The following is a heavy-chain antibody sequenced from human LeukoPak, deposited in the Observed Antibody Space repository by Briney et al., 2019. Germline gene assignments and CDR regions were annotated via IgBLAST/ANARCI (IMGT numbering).Heavy chain of an antibody. CDR2: INSDGSST. J-gene: IGHJ6*02. CDR3: ARWMVATSDYYYYGMDV. D-gene: IGHD5-12*01. CDR1: GFTFSSYW. V-gene: IGHV3-74*01. Sequence: GGSLRLSCAASGFTFSSYWMHWVRQAPGKGLVWVSRINSDGSSTSYADSVKGRFTISRDNAKNTLYLQMNSLRAEDTAVYYCARWMVATSDYYYYGMDVWGQGTTVTVSS.